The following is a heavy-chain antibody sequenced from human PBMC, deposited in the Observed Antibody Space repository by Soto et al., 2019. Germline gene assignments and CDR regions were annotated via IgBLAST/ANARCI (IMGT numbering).Heavy chain of an antibody. Sequence: GGSLRLSCAASGFTFSSYGMHWVRQAPGKGLEWVAVISYDGSNKYYADSVKGRFTISRDNSKNTLYLQMNSLRAEETAVYYCAKDPDDYGDPRPRGPHFDYWGQGTLVTVSS. D-gene: IGHD4-17*01. CDR3: AKDPDDYGDPRPRGPHFDY. J-gene: IGHJ4*02. CDR1: GFTFSSYG. CDR2: ISYDGSNK. V-gene: IGHV3-30*18.